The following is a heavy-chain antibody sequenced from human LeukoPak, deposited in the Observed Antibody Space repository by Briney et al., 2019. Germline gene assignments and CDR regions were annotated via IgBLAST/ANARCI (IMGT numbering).Heavy chain of an antibody. CDR2: IIPIFGTA. D-gene: IGHD2-15*01. J-gene: IGHJ5*02. CDR3: ARDCSGGSCPGWFDP. Sequence: SVKVSCXASGGTFSSYAISWVRQAPGQGLEWMGGIIPIFGTANYAQKFQGRVTITTDESTSTAYMELSSLRSEDMAVYYCARDCSGGSCPGWFDPWGQGTLVTVSS. CDR1: GGTFSSYA. V-gene: IGHV1-69*05.